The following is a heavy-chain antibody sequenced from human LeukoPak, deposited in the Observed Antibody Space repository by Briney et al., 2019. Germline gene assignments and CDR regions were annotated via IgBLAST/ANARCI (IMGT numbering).Heavy chain of an antibody. CDR1: GFTFSSYG. J-gene: IGHJ4*02. Sequence: GGSLRLSCAASGFTFSSYGMQWVRPAPGKGLEWVAFILYDGSNKYYANSVKGRFTISRDNSKNALYLHMNSLRAEDTAVYYCAKDPIRGVRPYYFSSWGQGTLVTVSS. D-gene: IGHD3-10*01. V-gene: IGHV3-30*02. CDR3: AKDPIRGVRPYYFSS. CDR2: ILYDGSNK.